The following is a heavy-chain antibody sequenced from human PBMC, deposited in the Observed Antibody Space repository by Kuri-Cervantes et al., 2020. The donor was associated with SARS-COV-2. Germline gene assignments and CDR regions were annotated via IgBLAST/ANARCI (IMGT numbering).Heavy chain of an antibody. D-gene: IGHD6-19*01. CDR2: ISYDGSNK. V-gene: IGHV3-30*18. CDR3: AKDPVSGAVAGMFDY. J-gene: IGHJ4*02. Sequence: GESLKISCAASGFTFSSYCVHWVRQAPGKGLEWVAVISYDGSNKYYADSVKGRFTISRDNSKNTLYLQMNSLRAEDTAVYYCAKDPVSGAVAGMFDYWGQGTLVTVSS. CDR1: GFTFSSYC.